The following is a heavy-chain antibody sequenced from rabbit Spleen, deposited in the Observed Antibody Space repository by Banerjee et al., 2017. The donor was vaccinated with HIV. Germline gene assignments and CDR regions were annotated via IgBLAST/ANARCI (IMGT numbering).Heavy chain of an antibody. J-gene: IGHJ4*01. CDR1: GVSFSGNSY. CDR2: IDTGSSDFA. V-gene: IGHV1S45*01. Sequence: QQQLEESGGGLVKPGGTLTLTCKASGVSFSGNSYMCWVRQARGKGLEWIACIDTGSSDFAYFASWAKGRFTISKTSSTTATLQMTSLTAADTATYFCARDLAGIIGWNFNLWGQGTLVTV. D-gene: IGHD4-1*01. CDR3: ARDLAGIIGWNFNL.